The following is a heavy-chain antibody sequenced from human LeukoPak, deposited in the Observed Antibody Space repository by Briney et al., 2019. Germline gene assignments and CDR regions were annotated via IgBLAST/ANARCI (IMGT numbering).Heavy chain of an antibody. CDR3: ARRRWAYYDFWSGYPYYMDV. V-gene: IGHV4-59*01. CDR1: GGSFSSYY. D-gene: IGHD3-3*01. J-gene: IGHJ6*03. CDR2: IYYSGST. Sequence: SETLYLTCTVSGGSFSSYYWSWIRQPPGKGLEWIGYIYYSGSTNYNPSLKSRVTISVDTSKNQFSLRLSSVTAADTAVYYCARRRWAYYDFWSGYPYYMDVWGKGTTVTVSS.